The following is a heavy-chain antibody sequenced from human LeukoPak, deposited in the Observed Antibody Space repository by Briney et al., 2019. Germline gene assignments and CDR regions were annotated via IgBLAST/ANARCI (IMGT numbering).Heavy chain of an antibody. CDR1: GGSFSDYY. CDR3: AKGHRYSSGWYWSHWFDP. CDR2: INHSGST. J-gene: IGHJ5*02. D-gene: IGHD6-19*01. Sequence: SETLSLTCAVYGGSFSDYYWTWLRQPPGKGLEWIGEINHSGSTNYNPSLKSRVTISVDTSKKQFFLRLSSVTAADTAVYYCAKGHRYSSGWYWSHWFDPWGQGTLVTVSS. V-gene: IGHV4-34*01.